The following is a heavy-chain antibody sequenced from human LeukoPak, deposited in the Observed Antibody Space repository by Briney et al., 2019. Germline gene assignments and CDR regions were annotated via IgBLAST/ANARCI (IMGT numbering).Heavy chain of an antibody. Sequence: GGSLRLSCAASGFTFSSYAMHWVRQAPGKGLEWVAVISYDGSNKYYADSVRGRFTISRDNSKNTLYLQMNSLRAEDTAVYYCARGSPIFGVVSDYYYYYGMDVWGQGTTVTVSS. CDR1: GFTFSSYA. D-gene: IGHD3-3*01. J-gene: IGHJ6*02. CDR2: ISYDGSNK. V-gene: IGHV3-30-3*01. CDR3: ARGSPIFGVVSDYYYYYGMDV.